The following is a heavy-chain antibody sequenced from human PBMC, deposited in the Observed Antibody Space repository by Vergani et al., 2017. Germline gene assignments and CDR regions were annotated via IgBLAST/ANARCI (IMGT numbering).Heavy chain of an antibody. V-gene: IGHV3-43*01. CDR3: ARDIATPAMAERPPGFYDMDV. Sequence: EVKLVESGGVVVQPGGSLRLSCAVSGFKFDEHSMHWVRQLPGKGPEWVSFISWDGETAHYADSVRGRFTITRDNSKNSLCLQMNSLTTEDTAVYYCARDIATPAMAERPPGFYDMDVWGKGTTVTVSS. CDR1: GFKFDEHS. J-gene: IGHJ6*03. D-gene: IGHD1-1*01. CDR2: ISWDGETA.